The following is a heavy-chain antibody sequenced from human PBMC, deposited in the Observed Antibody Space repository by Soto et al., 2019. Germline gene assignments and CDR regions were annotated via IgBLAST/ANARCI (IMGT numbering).Heavy chain of an antibody. V-gene: IGHV3-21*01. CDR2: ISSSSSYI. CDR1: GFTFSSYS. D-gene: IGHD3-3*01. Sequence: GGSLRLSCAASGFTFSSYSMNWVRQAPGKGLEWVSSISSSSSYIYYADSVKGRFTISRDNAKNSLYLQMNSLRAEDTAVYYCARGTYYDFWSGYYRGYYYYYMDVWGKGTTVTVSS. CDR3: ARGTYYDFWSGYYRGYYYYYMDV. J-gene: IGHJ6*03.